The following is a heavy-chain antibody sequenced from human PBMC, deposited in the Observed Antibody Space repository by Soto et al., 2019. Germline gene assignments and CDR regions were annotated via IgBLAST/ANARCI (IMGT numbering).Heavy chain of an antibody. CDR2: ISGSGGST. D-gene: IGHD3-16*01. CDR1: GFTFSSYA. J-gene: IGHJ2*01. V-gene: IGHV3-23*01. CDR3: ARRYYDYVWGSYGWYFDL. Sequence: EVQLLESGGDLVQPGGSLRLSCAASGFTFSSYAVSWVRQVPGKGLEWVSAISGSGGSTYYADSVKGRFTISRDNSKNTLYLQLNSLRAEETAIYYCARRYYDYVWGSYGWYFDLWGRGTLVTVSS.